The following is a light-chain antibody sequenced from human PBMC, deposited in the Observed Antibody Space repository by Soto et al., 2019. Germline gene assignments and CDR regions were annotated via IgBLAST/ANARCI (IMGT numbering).Light chain of an antibody. V-gene: IGKV3-11*01. CDR1: QSVSIY. J-gene: IGKJ4*01. CDR2: DAS. CDR3: QQSSNWLT. Sequence: EIVLTQSPATLSLSPGERATLSCRASQSVSIYLAWYQQKPGQAPRLLIYDASNRATGIPARFSGSGSGTDFTLTNSSLEPEDFAVYYCQQSSNWLTFGGGTKVEIK.